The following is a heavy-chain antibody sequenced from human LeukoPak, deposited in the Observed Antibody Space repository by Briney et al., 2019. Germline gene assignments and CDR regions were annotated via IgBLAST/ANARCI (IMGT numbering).Heavy chain of an antibody. CDR1: GFTFSSYA. V-gene: IGHV3-30-3*01. CDR2: ISYDGSNK. CDR3: ARGGLREAMTELRAFDY. J-gene: IGHJ4*02. D-gene: IGHD5-18*01. Sequence: GGSLRLSCAASGFTFSSYAMHWDRQAPGKGLEWVAVISYDGSNKYYADSVKGRFTISRDNSKNTLYLQMNSLRAEDTAVYYCARGGLREAMTELRAFDYWGQGTLVTVSS.